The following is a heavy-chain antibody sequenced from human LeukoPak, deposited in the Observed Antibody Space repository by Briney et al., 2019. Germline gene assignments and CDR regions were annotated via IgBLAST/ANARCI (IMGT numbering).Heavy chain of an antibody. CDR2: IIPIFGTA. CDR3: ARSITIFGVVIVGAPFDY. CDR1: GGTFSSYA. D-gene: IGHD3-3*01. J-gene: IGHJ4*02. Sequence: GASVKVSCKASGGTFSSYAISWVRQAPGQGLEWMGGIIPIFGTANYAQKFQGRVTITADKSTSTAYMELSSLRSEDTAVYYCARSITIFGVVIVGAPFDYWGQGTLVTVSS. V-gene: IGHV1-69*06.